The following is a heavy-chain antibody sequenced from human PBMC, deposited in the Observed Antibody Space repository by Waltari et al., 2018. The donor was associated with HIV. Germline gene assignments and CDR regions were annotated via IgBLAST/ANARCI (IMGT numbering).Heavy chain of an antibody. CDR3: TSRVSYYYDSSGYYYGAFDI. Sequence: EVQLVESGGGLVQPGRSLRLSCTASGFTFGDYAMSWFRQAPGNGLEGVGFIRSKAYGGTTEYAASVKGRFTISRDDSKSIAYLQMNSLKTEDTAVYYCTSRVSYYYDSSGYYYGAFDIWGQGTMVTVSS. V-gene: IGHV3-49*03. CDR1: GFTFGDYA. D-gene: IGHD3-22*01. J-gene: IGHJ3*02. CDR2: IRSKAYGGTT.